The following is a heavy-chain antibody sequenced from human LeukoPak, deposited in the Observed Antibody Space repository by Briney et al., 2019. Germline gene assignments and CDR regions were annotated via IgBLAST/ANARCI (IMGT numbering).Heavy chain of an antibody. Sequence: SETLSLTFTVSGGSISSYYRSWIRQPPGKGLEWIGYIYYSGSTNYNPSLKSRVTISVDTSTKQFSLKLSSVTAADTAVYYCARGWGSLDWFVPWGQGTLVTVSS. J-gene: IGHJ5*02. CDR2: IYYSGST. V-gene: IGHV4-59*01. D-gene: IGHD1-1*01. CDR3: ARGWGSLDWFVP. CDR1: GGSISSYY.